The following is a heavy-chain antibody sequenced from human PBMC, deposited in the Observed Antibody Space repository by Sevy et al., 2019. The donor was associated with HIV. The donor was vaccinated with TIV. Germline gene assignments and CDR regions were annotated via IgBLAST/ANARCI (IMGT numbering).Heavy chain of an antibody. J-gene: IGHJ4*02. D-gene: IGHD1-26*01. CDR2: ILPIAGAP. CDR1: GYTFSISA. Sequence: ASVKVSCKTSGYTFSISAITWVRQAPGQGLEWMGGILPIAGAPSYALHLQARVTITADESTGTSYMELSSLTLDDTATYFCARGPVGPTYYFDYWGQGTQVTVSS. V-gene: IGHV1-69*13. CDR3: ARGPVGPTYYFDY.